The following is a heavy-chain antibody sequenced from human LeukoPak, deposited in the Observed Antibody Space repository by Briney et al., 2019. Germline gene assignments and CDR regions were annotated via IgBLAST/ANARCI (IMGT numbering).Heavy chain of an antibody. D-gene: IGHD3-10*01. CDR3: ARAYGSGSSSLFDY. CDR2: IYHSGST. V-gene: IGHV4-4*02. CDR1: GGSISSSNW. Sequence: PSGTLSLTCAVSGGSISSSNWWSWVRQPPGKGLEWIGEIYHSGSTNYNPSLKSRITISVDKSKNQFSLKLSSVTAADTAVYYCARAYGSGSSSLFDYWGQGTLVTVSS. J-gene: IGHJ4*02.